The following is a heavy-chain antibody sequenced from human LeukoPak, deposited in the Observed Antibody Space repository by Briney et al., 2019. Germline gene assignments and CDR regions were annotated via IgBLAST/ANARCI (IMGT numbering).Heavy chain of an antibody. J-gene: IGHJ4*02. Sequence: GESLKISCKGSGYSFTNYWIGWVREMPGKGLECMGIIYPGDSTTTYSPSFQGQITISVDKSISTAYLQWSSLKASDTAIYYCALHPAQGSGSLDFWGQGTLVTVSS. CDR3: ALHPAQGSGSLDF. V-gene: IGHV5-51*01. CDR1: GYSFTNYW. D-gene: IGHD3-10*01. CDR2: IYPGDSTT.